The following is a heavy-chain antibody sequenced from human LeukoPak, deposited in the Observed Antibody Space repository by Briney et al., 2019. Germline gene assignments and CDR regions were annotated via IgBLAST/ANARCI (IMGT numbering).Heavy chain of an antibody. CDR1: GGSISSGSYY. Sequence: PSETLSLTCTVSGGSISSGSYYWSWIRQPAGKGLEWIGRIYTSGSTNYNPSLKSRVTISVDTSKNQFSLKLSSVTAADTAMYYCARDSYNYGSGSLDYWGRGTLVTVSS. CDR2: IYTSGST. D-gene: IGHD5-18*01. CDR3: ARDSYNYGSGSLDY. J-gene: IGHJ4*02. V-gene: IGHV4-61*02.